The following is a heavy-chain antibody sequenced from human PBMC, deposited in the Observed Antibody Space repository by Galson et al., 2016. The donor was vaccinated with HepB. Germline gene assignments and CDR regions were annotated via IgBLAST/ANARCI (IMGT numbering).Heavy chain of an antibody. Sequence: SVKVSCKASGYTFTSYYMHWVRQAPGQGLEWMGIINTSGGGTTYAQKVQGRVTMTREKSTSTVYMELNSLRNEDNAMYYCARASEDSRWYDGDLDIWGQGTMVTVS. D-gene: IGHD6-19*01. CDR2: INTSGGGT. J-gene: IGHJ3*02. CDR3: ARASEDSRWYDGDLDI. V-gene: IGHV1-46*01. CDR1: GYTFTSYY.